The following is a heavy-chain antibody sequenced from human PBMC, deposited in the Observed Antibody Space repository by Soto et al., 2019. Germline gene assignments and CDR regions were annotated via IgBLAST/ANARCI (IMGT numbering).Heavy chain of an antibody. J-gene: IGHJ6*02. CDR1: GFTFSSYW. CDR3: ARVDPPNPRFYYYYGMDI. CDR2: IKQDGSEK. Sequence: GGSLRLSCAASGFTFSSYWMSWVRQAPGKGLEWVANIKQDGSEKYYVDSVKGRFTISRDNAKNSLYLQMNSLRAEDTAVYYCARVDPPNPRFYYYYGMDIWGQGTTVTVSS. D-gene: IGHD3-16*01. V-gene: IGHV3-7*01.